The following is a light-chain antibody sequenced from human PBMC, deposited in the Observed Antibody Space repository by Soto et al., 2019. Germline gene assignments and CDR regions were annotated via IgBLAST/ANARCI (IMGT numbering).Light chain of an antibody. CDR3: QQYYSPLWT. CDR1: QGISEY. Sequence: DIQMAQSPSSLSASIGDRVTITCRASQGISEYLAWYQQRPGNAPNLLIYGASILQSGVPSRFSGSGSGTHFTLTISSLQAEDVAVYYCQQYYSPLWTFGQGTKVHIK. V-gene: IGKV1-27*01. CDR2: GAS. J-gene: IGKJ1*01.